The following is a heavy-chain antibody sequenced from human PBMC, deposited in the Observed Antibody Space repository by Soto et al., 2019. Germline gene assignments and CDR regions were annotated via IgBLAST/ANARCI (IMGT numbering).Heavy chain of an antibody. D-gene: IGHD3-10*01. CDR1: GGSISSYY. CDR3: ARAPYGSGTKPYYFDY. Sequence: ETLSLTCTVSGGSISSYYWSWIRQPPGKGLEWIGFIYNSGSTNYNPSLKSRVTISMDTSRNQFSLILSSVTAANTAVYYCARAPYGSGTKPYYFDYWGQGTLVTVSS. V-gene: IGHV4-59*01. CDR2: IYNSGST. J-gene: IGHJ4*02.